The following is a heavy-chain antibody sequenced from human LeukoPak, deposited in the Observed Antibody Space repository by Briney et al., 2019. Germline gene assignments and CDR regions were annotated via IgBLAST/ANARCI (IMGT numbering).Heavy chain of an antibody. J-gene: IGHJ4*02. Sequence: GGSLRLSCAACGFTFSAYTMIWVRQAPGKGLECVPSISRSSSYIYYADSVKGRFTISRDDANNSLSLHMISLRAEYTAVYYGARVWYGQADSWGQGTLVTVSS. CDR1: GFTFSAYT. V-gene: IGHV3-21*01. CDR2: ISRSSSYI. CDR3: ARVWYGQADS. D-gene: IGHD1-14*01.